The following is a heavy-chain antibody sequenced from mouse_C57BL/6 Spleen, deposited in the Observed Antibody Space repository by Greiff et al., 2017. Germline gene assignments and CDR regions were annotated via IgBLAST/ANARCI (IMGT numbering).Heavy chain of an antibody. J-gene: IGHJ3*01. V-gene: IGHV1-52*01. D-gene: IGHD2-5*01. CDR1: GYTFTSYW. Sequence: QVHVKQPGAELVRPGSSVKLSCKASGYTFTSYWMHWVKQRPIQGLEWIGNIDPSDSETHYNQKFKDKATLTVDKSSSTAYMQLSSLTSEDSAVYYCARGGYSNSFAYSGQGTLVTVSA. CDR2: IDPSDSET. CDR3: ARGGYSNSFAY.